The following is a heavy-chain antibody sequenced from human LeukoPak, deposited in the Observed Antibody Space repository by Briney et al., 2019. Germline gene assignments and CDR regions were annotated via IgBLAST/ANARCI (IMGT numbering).Heavy chain of an antibody. CDR2: IKQDGSEK. Sequence: PGGSLRLSCAASGFTFSSYWMSWVRQAPGKGLEWVANIKQDGSEKYYVDSVKGRFTISRDNAKNSLYLQMNSLRAEDTAVYYCAREAAMVPYYFDYWSQGTLVTVSS. CDR3: AREAAMVPYYFDY. CDR1: GFTFSSYW. J-gene: IGHJ4*02. V-gene: IGHV3-7*01. D-gene: IGHD5-18*01.